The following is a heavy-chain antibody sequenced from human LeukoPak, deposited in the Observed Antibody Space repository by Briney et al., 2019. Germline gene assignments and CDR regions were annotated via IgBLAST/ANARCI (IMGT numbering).Heavy chain of an antibody. CDR2: IIPIFGTP. CDR3: ASRRDGYNYFDWYFDL. Sequence: SVTVSCTASGGTFSSYAINWVRQAPGQGLEWMGGIIPIFGTPNYAQKFQGRVTITAVESMSTAYMELSSLRSEDTAEYYCASRRDGYNYFDWYFDLWGRGTLVTVSS. CDR1: GGTFSSYA. V-gene: IGHV1-69*13. J-gene: IGHJ2*01. D-gene: IGHD5-24*01.